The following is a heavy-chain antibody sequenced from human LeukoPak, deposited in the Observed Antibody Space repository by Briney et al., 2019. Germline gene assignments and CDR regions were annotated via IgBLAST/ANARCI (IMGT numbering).Heavy chain of an antibody. CDR2: ISWNSGSI. V-gene: IGHV3-9*01. J-gene: IGHJ4*02. CDR3: ATGYSSGWPPYY. D-gene: IGHD6-19*01. Sequence: GGSLRLSCAASGFTFDDYAMHWVRQAPGKGREWVSGISWNSGSIGYADSVKGRFTISRDNAKNSLYLQMNSLRAEDTALYYCATGYSSGWPPYYWGQGTLVTVSS. CDR1: GFTFDDYA.